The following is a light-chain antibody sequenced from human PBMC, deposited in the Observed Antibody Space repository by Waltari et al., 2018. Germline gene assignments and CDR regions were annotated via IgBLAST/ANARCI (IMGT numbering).Light chain of an antibody. J-gene: IGKJ1*01. V-gene: IGKV1-39*01. Sequence: DIQMTQSPSSLSASVGDRVTITCRASQSISSFLNWYQQKPEKAPNLLIYAASTLQSGVPSRFSGSGSGTDFTLTISSLEPEDFATYYCQQANTNTFPPTFGQGTKVEIK. CDR2: AAS. CDR1: QSISSF. CDR3: QQANTNTFPPT.